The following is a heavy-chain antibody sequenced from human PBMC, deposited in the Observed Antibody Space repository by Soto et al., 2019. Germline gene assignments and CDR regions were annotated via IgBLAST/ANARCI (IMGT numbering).Heavy chain of an antibody. Sequence: EVQLVESGGGLVQPGGSLRLSCAASGFTFSSYWMHWVRQAPGKGLVWVSHINTDGSGTSYADSVTGRFTISRDNAKSTLSLQMNSLRADDTAGYYCARDGASGEWDYWGQGTLVTVSS. CDR3: ARDGASGEWDY. V-gene: IGHV3-74*01. D-gene: IGHD3-10*01. J-gene: IGHJ4*02. CDR1: GFTFSSYW. CDR2: INTDGSGT.